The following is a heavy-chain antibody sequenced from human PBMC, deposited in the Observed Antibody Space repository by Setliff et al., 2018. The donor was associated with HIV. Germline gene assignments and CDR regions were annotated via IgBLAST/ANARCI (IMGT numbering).Heavy chain of an antibody. CDR1: GGTFSNYA. J-gene: IGHJ4*02. V-gene: IGHV1-69*13. CDR3: ARSSAGSGWLLHHFDY. CDR2: IIPIFGST. D-gene: IGHD6-19*01. Sequence: GASVKVSCKASGGTFSNYAFSWVRQAPGQGLEWMGGIIPIFGSTKYAQKFQGRVTITADESTTTAYMELSSLRSEDTAFYYCARSSAGSGWLLHHFDYWGPGTLVTVSS.